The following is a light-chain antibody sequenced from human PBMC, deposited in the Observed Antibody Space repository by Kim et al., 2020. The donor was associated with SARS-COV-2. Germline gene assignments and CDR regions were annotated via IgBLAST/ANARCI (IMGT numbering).Light chain of an antibody. CDR3: HQSHSLPYT. V-gene: IGKV6-21*02. CDR1: ESMGSS. J-gene: IGKJ2*01. CDR2: YTS. Sequence: SVSPGEKVTITCRASESMGSSLHWFQLKPDQSPKLLVKYTSQSISGVPSRFRGSGSGTDFTLTINSLETEDAATYYYHQSHSLPYTFGQGTKLEI.